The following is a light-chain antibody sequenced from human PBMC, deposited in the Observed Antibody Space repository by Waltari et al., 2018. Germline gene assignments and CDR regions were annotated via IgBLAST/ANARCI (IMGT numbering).Light chain of an antibody. CDR3: QQSFSSPWT. CDR2: GAS. Sequence: DIQMTQSPSSLSASVGDTVTVTCRASQNIRTYLNWYQQKTGKAPKLLIYGASTLRRGVPSRFRGSASGTEFTLTVTNLQPDDFATYFCQQSFSSPWTFGQGTTVNI. CDR1: QNIRTY. V-gene: IGKV1-39*01. J-gene: IGKJ1*01.